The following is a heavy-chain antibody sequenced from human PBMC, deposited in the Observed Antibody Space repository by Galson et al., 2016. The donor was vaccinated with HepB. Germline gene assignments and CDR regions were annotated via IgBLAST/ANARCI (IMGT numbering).Heavy chain of an antibody. CDR1: TFTFSDYS. V-gene: IGHV3-21*01. Sequence: SLRLSCAASTFTFSDYSMNWVRQAPGKGLEGVSVISGRSSYIYYADSGEGRFTVSRDNAKNSLYLRMNSRRAEDTAVYYCARVSPGDYYYYMDVWGRGTTVTVS. J-gene: IGHJ6*03. D-gene: IGHD2-8*01. CDR3: ARVSPGDYYYYMDV. CDR2: ISGRSSYI.